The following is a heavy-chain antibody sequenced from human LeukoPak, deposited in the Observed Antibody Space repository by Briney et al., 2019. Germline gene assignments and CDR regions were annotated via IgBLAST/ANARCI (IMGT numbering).Heavy chain of an antibody. D-gene: IGHD3-16*01. CDR3: TTGGGDAFDI. V-gene: IGHV3-15*01. CDR1: GFTFTIFG. J-gene: IGHJ3*02. Sequence: GSLRLSCAASGFTFTIFGFNWVRQAPGKGLEWVGRIKSKTDGGTTDYAAPVKGRFTISRDDSKNTLYLQMNSLKTEDTAVYYCTTGGGDAFDIWGQGTMVTVSS. CDR2: IKSKTDGGTT.